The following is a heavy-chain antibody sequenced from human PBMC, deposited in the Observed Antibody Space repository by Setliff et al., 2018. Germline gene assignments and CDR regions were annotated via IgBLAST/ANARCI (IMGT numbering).Heavy chain of an antibody. Sequence: ASVKVSCKASGGTFSSYAISWVRQAPGQGLEWMGRIIPIFGTANYAQKFQGRVTITADKSTSTAYMELSSLRSEDTAVYYCARGDVGITIFGYYYYMDVWGKGTTVTVSS. V-gene: IGHV1-69*06. J-gene: IGHJ6*03. CDR2: IIPIFGTA. CDR3: ARGDVGITIFGYYYYMDV. CDR1: GGTFSSYA. D-gene: IGHD3-3*01.